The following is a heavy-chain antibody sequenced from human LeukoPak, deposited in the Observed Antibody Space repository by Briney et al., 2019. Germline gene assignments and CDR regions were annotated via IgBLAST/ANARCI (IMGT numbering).Heavy chain of an antibody. CDR3: ARILLPFNYFDY. CDR2: IYYSGST. CDR1: GDSVSSGGYY. V-gene: IGHV4-31*03. D-gene: IGHD3-10*01. Sequence: ASETLSLTCTVSGDSVSSGGYYWSWIRQHPEKGLEWIGYIYYSGSTYYNPSLKSRLIISVDTSKNQFSLKLTSVTAADTAVYYCARILLPFNYFDYWGQGTLVTVSS. J-gene: IGHJ4*02.